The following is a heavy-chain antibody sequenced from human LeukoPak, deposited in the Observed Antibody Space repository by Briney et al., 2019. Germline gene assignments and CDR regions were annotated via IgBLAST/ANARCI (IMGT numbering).Heavy chain of an antibody. D-gene: IGHD2-8*01. V-gene: IGHV4-61*02. Sequence: SETLSLTCTVSGGPISSGSYYWSWIRQPAGKGLEWIGRIYTGGSTNYNPSLKSRVTISVDTSKNQFSLKLSSVTAADTAVYYCARDLTMYVAFDIWGQGTMVTVSS. CDR2: IYTGGST. CDR1: GGPISSGSYY. CDR3: ARDLTMYVAFDI. J-gene: IGHJ3*02.